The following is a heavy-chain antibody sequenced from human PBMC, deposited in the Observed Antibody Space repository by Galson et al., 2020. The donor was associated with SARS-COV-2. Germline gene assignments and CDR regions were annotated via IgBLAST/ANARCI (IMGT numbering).Heavy chain of an antibody. V-gene: IGHV4-31*03. Sequence: PSETLSLTCTVSGGSISSGGYYWSWIRQHPGKGLEWIGYIYYSGSTYYNPSLKSRVTISVDTSKNQFSLKLSSVTAADTAVYYCAREGRTPVERVLRYFDWLGGPFDPWGQGTLVTVSS. J-gene: IGHJ5*02. D-gene: IGHD3-9*01. CDR3: AREGRTPVERVLRYFDWLGGPFDP. CDR1: GGSISSGGYY. CDR2: IYYSGST.